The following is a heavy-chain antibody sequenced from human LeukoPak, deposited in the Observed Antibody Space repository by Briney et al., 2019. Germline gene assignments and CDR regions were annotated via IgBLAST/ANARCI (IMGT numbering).Heavy chain of an antibody. CDR2: IYYSGST. J-gene: IGHJ4*02. CDR1: GGSLSNYY. V-gene: IGHV4-59*12. D-gene: IGHD4-17*01. Sequence: PSETLSLTCSVAGGSLSNYYWSWIRQPPGKGLEWIGYIYYSGSTNYNASLKSRVTISVDTSKNQFSLKLSSVTAADTAVYYCARDLTVTTGNGRGYFDYWGQGTLVTVSS. CDR3: ARDLTVTTGNGRGYFDY.